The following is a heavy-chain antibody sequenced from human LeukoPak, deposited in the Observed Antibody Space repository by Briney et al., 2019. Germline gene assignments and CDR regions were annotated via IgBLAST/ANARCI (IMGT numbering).Heavy chain of an antibody. Sequence: GGSLRLSCAASGFTVSSNYMSWVRQAPGKGLEWVSIIYSGGSTFYADSLKGRFTISRDNSKNSLYLQMNSLRAEDTAVYYCARGGSYLSAFDIWGQGTMVTVSS. J-gene: IGHJ3*02. CDR3: ARGGSYLSAFDI. CDR1: GFTVSSNY. V-gene: IGHV3-53*01. CDR2: IYSGGST. D-gene: IGHD1-26*01.